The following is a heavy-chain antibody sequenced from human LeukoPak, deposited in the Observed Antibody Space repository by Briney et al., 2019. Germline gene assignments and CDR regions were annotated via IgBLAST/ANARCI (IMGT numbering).Heavy chain of an antibody. CDR2: IYTGGTP. J-gene: IGHJ4*02. CDR1: GFTVTSNH. D-gene: IGHD6-6*01. CDR3: ARDSSSYYFDY. Sequence: GGSLRLSCAASGFTVTSNHMNWVRQAPGKGLEGVSIIYTGGTPHYAASLKDRFTITRDHSLHTLHLQINSPRAEDTAVYYCARDSSSYYFDYWGQGTLVTVSS. V-gene: IGHV3-66*01.